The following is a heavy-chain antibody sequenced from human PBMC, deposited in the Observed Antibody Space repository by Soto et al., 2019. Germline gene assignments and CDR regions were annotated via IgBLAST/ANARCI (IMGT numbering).Heavy chain of an antibody. V-gene: IGHV5-51*01. CDR1: GYNFASFW. J-gene: IGHJ5*02. Sequence: GECRKIACQGSGYNFASFWIGWVRQTPGKGLEWMGIIHPGDSDTRYSPPFQGQVTISADKYISNAYLQRSSLKASDTAIYHCERHGRIRARLNYFDPWGQRTQVTVSS. CDR2: IHPGDSDT. CDR3: ERHGRIRARLNYFDP. D-gene: IGHD6-6*01.